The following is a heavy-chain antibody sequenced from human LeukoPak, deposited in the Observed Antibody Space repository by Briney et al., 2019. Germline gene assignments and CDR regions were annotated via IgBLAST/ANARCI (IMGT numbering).Heavy chain of an antibody. CDR2: IIPIFGTA. V-gene: IGHV1-69*05. J-gene: IGHJ4*02. Sequence: SVKISCKASGGTFSSYAISWVRQAPGQGLEWMGGIIPIFGTANYAQKFQGRVTITTDESTSTAYMELSSLRSEDTAVYYCASRGDDSEGYFDYWGQGTLVTVSS. CDR1: GGTFSSYA. D-gene: IGHD3-16*01. CDR3: ASRGDDSEGYFDY.